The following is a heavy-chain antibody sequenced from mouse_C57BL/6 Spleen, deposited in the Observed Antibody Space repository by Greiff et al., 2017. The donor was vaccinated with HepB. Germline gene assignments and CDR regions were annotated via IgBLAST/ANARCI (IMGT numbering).Heavy chain of an antibody. CDR3: TTGTTVHSPSWFAY. D-gene: IGHD1-1*01. CDR1: GFNIKDDY. CDR2: IDPENGDT. Sequence: EVQLQQSGAELVRPGASVKLSCTASGFNIKDDYMHWVKQRPEQGLEWIGWIDPENGDTEYASKFQGKATITADTSSNTAYLQLSSLTSEDTAIYSGTTGTTVHSPSWFAYWGQGTLVTVSA. J-gene: IGHJ3*01. V-gene: IGHV14-4*01.